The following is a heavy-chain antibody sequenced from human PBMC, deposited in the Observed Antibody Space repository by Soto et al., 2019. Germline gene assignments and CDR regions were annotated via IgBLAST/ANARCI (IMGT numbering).Heavy chain of an antibody. Sequence: ASVKVSCKASGYTFTAYGFNWVRQATGQGLEWMGWISVYTGNTNYAQNLQGRVTMTTDTSTRTAYMELRGLRSDDTAVYYCARGRAYCGGDCYLLDYWGEGTPVTVSS. D-gene: IGHD2-21*02. V-gene: IGHV1-18*01. CDR1: GYTFTAYG. J-gene: IGHJ4*02. CDR3: ARGRAYCGGDCYLLDY. CDR2: ISVYTGNT.